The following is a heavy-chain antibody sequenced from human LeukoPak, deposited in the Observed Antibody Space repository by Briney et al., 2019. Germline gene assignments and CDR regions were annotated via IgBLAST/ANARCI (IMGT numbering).Heavy chain of an antibody. Sequence: SETLSLTCTVSGGSISSYYWIWIRQPPGKGLEWIGYIDSSGITNYNSSLNSRVTISLDTSQNQFSLKLNSVTAADTAVYYCATVASGWYPDYWGQGALVTVAS. D-gene: IGHD6-19*01. CDR1: GGSISSYY. CDR2: IDSSGIT. J-gene: IGHJ4*02. V-gene: IGHV4-59*01. CDR3: ATVASGWYPDY.